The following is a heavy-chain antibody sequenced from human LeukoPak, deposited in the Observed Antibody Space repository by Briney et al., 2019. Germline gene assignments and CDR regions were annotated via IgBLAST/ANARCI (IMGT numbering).Heavy chain of an antibody. Sequence: PSETLSLTCAVYGGSFSGYHWSWIRQPPGKGLEWIGEINHSGSTNYNPSLKSRVTISVDTSKNQFSLKLSSVTAADTAVYYCARESPMVTLDYWGQGTLVTVSS. J-gene: IGHJ4*02. CDR3: ARESPMVTLDY. V-gene: IGHV4-34*01. D-gene: IGHD5-18*01. CDR1: GGSFSGYH. CDR2: INHSGST.